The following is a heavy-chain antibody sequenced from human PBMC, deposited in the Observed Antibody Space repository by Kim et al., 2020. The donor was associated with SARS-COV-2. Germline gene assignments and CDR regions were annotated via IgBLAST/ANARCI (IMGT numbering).Heavy chain of an antibody. Sequence: SETLSLTCTVSGGSISSYYWSWIRQPPGKGLEWIGYIYYSVSTNYNPSLKSRVTISVDTSKNQFSLKLSSVTAADTAVYYCARASRSTIFGVVTAPGAF. V-gene: IGHV4-59*01. CDR1: GGSISSYY. CDR3: ARASRSTIFGVVTAPGAF. CDR2: IYYSVST. D-gene: IGHD3-3*01. J-gene: IGHJ3*01.